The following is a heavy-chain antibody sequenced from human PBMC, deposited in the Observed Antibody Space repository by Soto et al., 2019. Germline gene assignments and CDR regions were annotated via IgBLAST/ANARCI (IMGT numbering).Heavy chain of an antibody. J-gene: IGHJ4*02. CDR3: AGEAGNNSACYFDY. Sequence: PSETLSLTCAVSGGSISSSNWWSWVRQSPGKGLEWIGEIYHSGSTNYNPSPKSRVTMSVDKSKNQFSLNLNSVSASDTAVSYCAGEAGNNSACYFDYWGQGTLVTVSS. CDR1: GGSISSSNW. CDR2: IYHSGST. D-gene: IGHD1-1*01. V-gene: IGHV4-4*02.